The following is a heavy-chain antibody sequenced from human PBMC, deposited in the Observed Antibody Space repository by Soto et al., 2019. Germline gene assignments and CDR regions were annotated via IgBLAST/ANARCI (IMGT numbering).Heavy chain of an antibody. CDR3: ARPLWRDDYNWGYFDL. D-gene: IGHD4-4*01. CDR2: ISYDGSNK. J-gene: IGHJ2*01. V-gene: IGHV3-30-3*01. Sequence: QVQLVESGGGMVQPGRSLRLSGAASGFTFSSYAMHWVRQAPGKGLEWVAVISYDGSNKYYADSVKGRFTISRDNSKNTLYLQMNSLRAEDTAVYYCARPLWRDDYNWGYFDLWGRGTLVTVSS. CDR1: GFTFSSYA.